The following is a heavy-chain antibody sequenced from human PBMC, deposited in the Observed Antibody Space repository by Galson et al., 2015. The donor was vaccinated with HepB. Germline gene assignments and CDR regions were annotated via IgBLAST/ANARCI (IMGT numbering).Heavy chain of an antibody. CDR2: ISAYNGKK. D-gene: IGHD6-19*01. V-gene: IGHV1-18*04. CDR3: ARDLGEIAVAAIFFDF. CDR1: GYTFTDFG. J-gene: IGHJ4*02. Sequence: SVKVSCKASGYTFTDFGTSWVRQAPGQGLEWLGWISAYNGKKDYAQKFQGRVTMTTDTSTSTAYMELRSLRSDDTAVYYCARDLGEIAVAAIFFDFWGQGTLVTVSS.